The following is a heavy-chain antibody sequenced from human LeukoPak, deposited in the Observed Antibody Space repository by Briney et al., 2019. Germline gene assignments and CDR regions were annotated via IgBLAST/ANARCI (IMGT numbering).Heavy chain of an antibody. CDR2: IKLDGSEK. CDR3: ARDGRVVPAETTYWFDP. V-gene: IGHV3-7*01. J-gene: IGHJ5*02. CDR1: GFTFGKYW. D-gene: IGHD2-2*01. Sequence: GGSLRLSCVASGFTFGKYWMSWVRQAPGKGLEWVANIKLDGSEKNYVDSVKGRFTISRDNSKNTLYLQMNSLRAEDTAVYYCARDGRVVPAETTYWFDPWGQGTLVTVSS.